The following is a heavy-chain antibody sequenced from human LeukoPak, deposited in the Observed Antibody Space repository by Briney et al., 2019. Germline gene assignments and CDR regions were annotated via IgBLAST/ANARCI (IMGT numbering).Heavy chain of an antibody. D-gene: IGHD5-24*01. CDR1: GFTVGNNY. Sequence: GGSPRLSCAASGFTVGNNYMKWIRQAPGKGLEWVSLIYSGGSTYYADSVKGRFTISRDSSKNTLYLQMNSLRVEDTAVYYCAKEPDGSYWGQGTLVTVSS. J-gene: IGHJ4*02. CDR2: IYSGGST. V-gene: IGHV3-53*01. CDR3: AKEPDGSY.